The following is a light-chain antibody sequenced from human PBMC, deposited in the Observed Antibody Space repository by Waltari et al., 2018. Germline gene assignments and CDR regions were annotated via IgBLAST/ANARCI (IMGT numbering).Light chain of an antibody. Sequence: QPALTQPVSLSGSPGQSITISCTGTGGDVGGYHYVIWYQQHPGNAPKLLIYAVTKRPSGFSNRFSGSKSGNTASLTISGLQAEDEADYHCASYAGRSTLLFGGGTKLTVL. CDR3: ASYAGRSTLL. V-gene: IGLV2-14*03. CDR1: GGDVGGYHY. CDR2: AVT. J-gene: IGLJ3*02.